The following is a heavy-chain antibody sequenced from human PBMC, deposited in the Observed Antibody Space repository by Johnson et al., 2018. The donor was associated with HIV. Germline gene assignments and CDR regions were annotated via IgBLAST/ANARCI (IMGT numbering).Heavy chain of an antibody. CDR1: GFTFSSYA. CDR3: ARGKYYYDSSGYYGPKTNNGAFDI. CDR2: ISYDGSNK. Sequence: QMQLVESGGGVVQPGRSLRLSCAASGFTFSSYAMHWVRQAPGKGLEWVAVISYDGSNKYYADSVKGRFTISRDNSTNPLYLQMNSLRAEDTAVYYCARGKYYYDSSGYYGPKTNNGAFDIWGQGTMVTVSS. V-gene: IGHV3-30*04. J-gene: IGHJ3*02. D-gene: IGHD3-22*01.